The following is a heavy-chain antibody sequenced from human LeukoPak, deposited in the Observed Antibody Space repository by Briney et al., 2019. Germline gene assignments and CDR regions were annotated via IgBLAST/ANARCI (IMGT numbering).Heavy chain of an antibody. CDR1: GYTFTSYY. CDR2: VNPSGGST. Sequence: ASVKVSCKASGYTFTSYYMHWVRQAPGQGLEWMGIVNPSGGSTSYAQKFQGRVTMTRDTSTSTVYMEPSSLRSEDTAVYYCASGEAYYDFWSGYKAFDYWGQGTLVTVSS. V-gene: IGHV1-46*01. CDR3: ASGEAYYDFWSGYKAFDY. D-gene: IGHD3-3*01. J-gene: IGHJ4*02.